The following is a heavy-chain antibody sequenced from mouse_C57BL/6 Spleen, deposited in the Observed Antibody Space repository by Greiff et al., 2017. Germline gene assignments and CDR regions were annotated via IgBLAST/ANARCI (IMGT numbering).Heavy chain of an antibody. V-gene: IGHV8-8*01. CDR3: ARITTTVAPDC. CDR1: GFSLSTFGMG. Sequence: QVTLKECGPGILQPSHTLSLTCSFSGFSLSTFGMGVGWIRQPSGKGLEWLAHICWDDDKYYNPALKSRLTISKDTSKNHIFLKIANVDTADTDTYYCARITTTVAPDCWGQGTTLTVSS. CDR2: ICWDDDK. D-gene: IGHD1-1*01. J-gene: IGHJ2*01.